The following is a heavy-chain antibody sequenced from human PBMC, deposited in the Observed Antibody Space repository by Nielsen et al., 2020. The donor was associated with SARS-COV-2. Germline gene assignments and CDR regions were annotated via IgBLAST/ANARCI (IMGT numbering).Heavy chain of an antibody. D-gene: IGHD3-10*01. Sequence: GESLKISCSASGFTFSSYAMHWVRQAPGKGLEYVSAISSNGGSTYYADSVKGRFTISRDNSKNTLYLQMSSLRAEDTAVYYCAKGGFTLGYYGMDVWGQGTTVTVSS. J-gene: IGHJ6*02. CDR3: AKGGFTLGYYGMDV. V-gene: IGHV3-64D*06. CDR1: GFTFSSYA. CDR2: ISSNGGST.